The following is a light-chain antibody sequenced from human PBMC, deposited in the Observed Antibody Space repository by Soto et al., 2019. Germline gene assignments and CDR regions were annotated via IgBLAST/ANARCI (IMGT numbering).Light chain of an antibody. J-gene: IGKJ1*01. CDR3: QQRSKMHLT. Sequence: EIVLTQSPATLSLSPGETATLSCKASQSVRNYLAWYTKKPGQAPRLLIYDASNRATGIPARLRGTWSETDFTLTLRSLEPEEGAMDDGQQRSKMHLTFGHGTKVDIK. CDR1: QSVRNY. CDR2: DAS. V-gene: IGKV3-11*01.